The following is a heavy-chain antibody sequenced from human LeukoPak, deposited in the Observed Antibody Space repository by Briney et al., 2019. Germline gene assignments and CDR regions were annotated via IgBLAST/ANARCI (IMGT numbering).Heavy chain of an antibody. Sequence: SETLSLTCTVSGGSISTYYWSWIRQPPGKGLEWIGYIYYTGTTNYSPSLGSRVTLSVDTSKSQFSLKLASVTAADTAVYYCARGYSSTGYYFDSWGQGTLVTVSS. J-gene: IGHJ4*02. CDR3: ARGYSSTGYYFDS. D-gene: IGHD6-13*01. V-gene: IGHV4-59*08. CDR1: GGSISTYY. CDR2: IYYTGTT.